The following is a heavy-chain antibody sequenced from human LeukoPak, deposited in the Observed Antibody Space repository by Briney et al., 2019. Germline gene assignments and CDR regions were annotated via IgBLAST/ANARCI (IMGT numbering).Heavy chain of an antibody. CDR1: GYSFTTYW. CDR3: ARDTWPLVSPYYIDY. CDR2: IYPGDSDT. V-gene: IGHV5-51*01. J-gene: IGHJ4*02. Sequence: GESLKISCKGSGYSFTTYWIGGGRQMPGKGLEWMGIIYPGDSDTRYSPSFQGQVTISADKSISTAYLQWTSLKASDTAMYFCARDTWPLVSPYYIDYWGQGTLVTVSS.